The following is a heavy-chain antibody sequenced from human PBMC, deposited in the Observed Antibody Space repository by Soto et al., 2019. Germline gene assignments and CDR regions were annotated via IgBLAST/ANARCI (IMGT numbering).Heavy chain of an antibody. J-gene: IGHJ4*02. V-gene: IGHV1-3*01. D-gene: IGHD5-12*01. Sequence: ASVKVSCKASGYTFTSYATHWVRQAPGQRLEWMGWINAGNGNTKYSQKFQGRVTITRDTSASTAYMELSSLRAEDTAVYYCAKDPAIVATYHFDYWGQGTLVTVSS. CDR1: GYTFTSYA. CDR2: INAGNGNT. CDR3: AKDPAIVATYHFDY.